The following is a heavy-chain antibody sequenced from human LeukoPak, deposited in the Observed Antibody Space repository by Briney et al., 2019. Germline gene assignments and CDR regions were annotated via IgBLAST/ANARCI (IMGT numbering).Heavy chain of an antibody. CDR1: GFTFNNYA. D-gene: IGHD2-2*03. CDR2: VTGPADTT. Sequence: AGSLRLSCAASGFTFNNYAMNWVRQAPGKGLEWVAAVTGPADTTYYADSVKGRFTISRDSIKDTVYLQMNRLGAEDTALYYCAKGAAMDHWGQGTLVTVPS. CDR3: AKGAAMDH. J-gene: IGHJ4*02. V-gene: IGHV3-23*01.